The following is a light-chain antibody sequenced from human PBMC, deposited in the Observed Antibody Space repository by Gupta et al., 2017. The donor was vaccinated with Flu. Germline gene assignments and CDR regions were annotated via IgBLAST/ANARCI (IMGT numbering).Light chain of an antibody. J-gene: IGLJ3*02. CDR2: STN. CDR3: LLYYSNVGV. CDR1: TGAVTNGHF. Sequence: GTVTPTCASSTGAVTNGHFPNWTQQKPEHVHRPLIYSTNDRPSWTPARFSGSLFGGKAALTVSQVQPEDEDDYYCLLYYSNVGVFGGGTKLTVL. V-gene: IGLV7-43*01.